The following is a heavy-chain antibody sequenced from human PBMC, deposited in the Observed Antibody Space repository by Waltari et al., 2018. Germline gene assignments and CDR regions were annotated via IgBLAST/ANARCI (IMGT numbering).Heavy chain of an antibody. V-gene: IGHV4-31*03. CDR3: ARGVDTSITFDH. D-gene: IGHD5-18*01. Sequence: QVQLQESGPGLVKPSQTLSLTCRVSGGSINRGFYYWTWIRQNPGKGLEWIGYIDYSGSTYYNPSLTSRVTISADTSKNQFSLSLTSVTAADAAVYYCARGVDTSITFDHWGQGTLVTVSS. CDR2: IDYSGST. CDR1: GGSINRGFYY. J-gene: IGHJ4*02.